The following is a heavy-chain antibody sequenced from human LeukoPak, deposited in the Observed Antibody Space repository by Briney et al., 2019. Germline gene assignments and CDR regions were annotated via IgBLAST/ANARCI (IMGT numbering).Heavy chain of an antibody. J-gene: IGHJ2*01. CDR1: GGYIISYY. V-gene: IGHV4-4*07. D-gene: IGHD2-15*01. CDR2: IYTSGSA. CDR3: AILQPHLNFDL. Sequence: PATLLASTVSGGYIISYYWSWIRQPAGKGMAWIGRIYTSGSANYKSSLKSRVTMAVDTYKNLFSLRLNSVAASDRAIYSCAILQPHLNFDLWGRGTLVTVSS.